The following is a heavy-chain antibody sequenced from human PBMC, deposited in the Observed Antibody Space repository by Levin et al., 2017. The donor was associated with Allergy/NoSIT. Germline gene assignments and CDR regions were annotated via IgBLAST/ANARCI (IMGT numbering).Heavy chain of an antibody. J-gene: IGHJ4*02. D-gene: IGHD3-16*01. CDR3: ARRKGELVRPLIHHYYFDF. CDR1: GGSISRTGYF. CDR2: IYYTGTT. V-gene: IGHV4-39*01. Sequence: SETLSLTCTVSGGSISRTGYFWVWVRQTPGTGLEWIGTIYYTGTTYYNPSLKSRVTISVDTSKNQFSLRLTSVTAADTSVYYCARRKGELVRPLIHHYYFDFWGQGTLVTVSS.